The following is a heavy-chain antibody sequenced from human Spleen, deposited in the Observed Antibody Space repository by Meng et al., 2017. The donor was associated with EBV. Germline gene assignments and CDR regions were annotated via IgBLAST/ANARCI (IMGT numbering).Heavy chain of an antibody. CDR3: ARERNVYDTTGYQI. D-gene: IGHD4-11*01. CDR2: ISGYDSET. J-gene: IGHJ4*02. Sequence: QIQLVQSGTEMRNPGSSVKVSCKASGYTFTNYGITWGRQAPGQGLEWMGWISGYDSETNYAQKFQGRLTMTTDTSTTTAYMELRSLRSDDTAVYYCARERNVYDTTGYQIWGQGTLVTVSS. CDR1: GYTFTNYG. V-gene: IGHV1-18*01.